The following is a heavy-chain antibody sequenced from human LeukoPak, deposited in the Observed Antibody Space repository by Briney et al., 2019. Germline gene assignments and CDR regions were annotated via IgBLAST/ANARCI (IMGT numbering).Heavy chain of an antibody. CDR1: GYTFTGYY. CDR3: AREFGGDYGPRGL. Sequence: ASVKVSCKASGYTFTGYYMHWVRQAPGQGLEWMGWINPNSGGTNYAQKFQGRVTMTRDTSISTAYMELSRLSSDDTAVYYCAREFGGDYGPRGLWGQGTMVTVSS. D-gene: IGHD4-17*01. CDR2: INPNSGGT. J-gene: IGHJ3*01. V-gene: IGHV1-2*02.